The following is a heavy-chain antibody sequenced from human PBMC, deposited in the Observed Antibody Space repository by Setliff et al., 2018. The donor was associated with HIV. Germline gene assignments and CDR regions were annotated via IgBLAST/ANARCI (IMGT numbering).Heavy chain of an antibody. D-gene: IGHD2-21*02. J-gene: IGHJ4*02. Sequence: PSETLSLTCAVYGGSFSGSYWSWIRQPPGKGLEWIGELNYDGATNHNPSLRSRVTISVDTSRKQWSLRLNSVTAADTAVYYCATTYCRGADCPQMYDYWGQGTLVTVSS. CDR3: ATTYCRGADCPQMYDY. CDR2: LNYDGAT. CDR1: GGSFSGSY. V-gene: IGHV4-34*01.